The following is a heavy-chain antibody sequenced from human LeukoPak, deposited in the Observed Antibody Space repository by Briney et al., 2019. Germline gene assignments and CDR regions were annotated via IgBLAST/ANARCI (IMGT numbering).Heavy chain of an antibody. D-gene: IGHD6-13*01. CDR1: GYTFTSYG. CDR2: ISAYNGNT. V-gene: IGHV1-18*01. J-gene: IGHJ6*02. CDR3: ARDRRAAGTYYYYYGMDV. Sequence: ASVKVSCKASGYTFTSYGISWVRQAPGQGLEWMGWISAYNGNTNYAQKLQGRVTMTTDTSTSTAYMELRSLRSDDTAVYYCARDRRAAGTYYYYYGMDVWGQGTTVTVSS.